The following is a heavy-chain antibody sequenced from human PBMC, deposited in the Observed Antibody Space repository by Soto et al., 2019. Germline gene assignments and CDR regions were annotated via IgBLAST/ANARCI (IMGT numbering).Heavy chain of an antibody. D-gene: IGHD2-15*01. CDR2: IVVGSGNT. CDR1: GFTFTSSA. CDR3: AAPYCSGGSCYPYAFDI. J-gene: IGHJ3*02. V-gene: IGHV1-58*01. Sequence: ASVKVSCKASGFTFTSSAVQWVRQARGQRLEWIGRIVVGSGNTNYAQKFQERVTITRDMTTSTAYMELSSLRSEDTAVYYCAAPYCSGGSCYPYAFDIWGQGTMVTVSS.